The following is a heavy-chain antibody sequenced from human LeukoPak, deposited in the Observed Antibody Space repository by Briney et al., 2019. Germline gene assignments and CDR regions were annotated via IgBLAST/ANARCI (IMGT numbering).Heavy chain of an antibody. CDR2: MNPNRGNT. CDR3: ARGYSEFSSSSGTYYYFYYMDV. Sequence: ASVKVSCKAPGYTFTNSDINWVRQATGQGLERMGWMNPNRGNTGYAQKFQGRVTLTRNTSISTAYMELSSLRSEDTAVYYCARGYSEFSSSSGTYYYFYYMDVWGKGTTVTVSS. J-gene: IGHJ6*03. D-gene: IGHD6-6*01. V-gene: IGHV1-8*01. CDR1: GYTFTNSD.